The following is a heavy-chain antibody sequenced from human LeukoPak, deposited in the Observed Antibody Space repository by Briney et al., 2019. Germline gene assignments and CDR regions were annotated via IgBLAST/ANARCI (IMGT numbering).Heavy chain of an antibody. V-gene: IGHV4-59*08. J-gene: IGHJ6*02. CDR1: VGSLSSYY. Sequence: SGTLSLTCTVPVGSLSSYYSSCIPDPPRKGLGWSGYMYYSGSTNYSPSLKSQVTISVDKSKNQFSLKLSSVTAAGTAVYYCGRQTYECGMDVWGQGTTVTVSS. D-gene: IGHD3-22*01. CDR2: MYYSGST. CDR3: GRQTYECGMDV.